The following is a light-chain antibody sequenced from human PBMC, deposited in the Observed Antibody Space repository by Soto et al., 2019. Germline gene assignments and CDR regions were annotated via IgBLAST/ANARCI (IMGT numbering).Light chain of an antibody. Sequence: DIPMTQSPSSLSASVGDRVTITCRASQTINKNLNWYQQKPGQAPNLLIYSASDFQSGVPSRFSGSGSGTEFTLTISGLHPEDFATYYCQQSFSTPYTFGQGTELEI. CDR2: SAS. CDR1: QTINKN. V-gene: IGKV1-39*01. J-gene: IGKJ2*01. CDR3: QQSFSTPYT.